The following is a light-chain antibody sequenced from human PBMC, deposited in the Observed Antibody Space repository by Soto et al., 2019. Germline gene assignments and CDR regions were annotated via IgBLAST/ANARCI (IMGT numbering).Light chain of an antibody. J-gene: IGKJ1*01. CDR2: DAS. V-gene: IGKV3-20*01. Sequence: EIVLTQSPGTLSLSPGERATLSCRASQSVRSNFLAWYQQQRGQAPRLLIYDASSRATGIPDRFSASGSGTDFTLTISRLEPEDFAVYYCQHYGSSPWTFGQGTKVEI. CDR3: QHYGSSPWT. CDR1: QSVRSNF.